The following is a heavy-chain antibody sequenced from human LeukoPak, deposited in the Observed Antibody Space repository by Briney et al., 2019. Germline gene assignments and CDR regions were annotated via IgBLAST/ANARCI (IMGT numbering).Heavy chain of an antibody. CDR3: AGDNYYGSGEFGY. Sequence: EGSLRLSCAASGFTFSSYWMSWLRQAPGKGLEWVANIKQDGSEKYYVDSLEGRFTISRENAKNSLYLQMNSLRAEDTAVYYCAGDNYYGSGEFGYWGQGTLVTVSS. CDR2: IKQDGSEK. J-gene: IGHJ4*02. D-gene: IGHD3-10*01. CDR1: GFTFSSYW. V-gene: IGHV3-7*01.